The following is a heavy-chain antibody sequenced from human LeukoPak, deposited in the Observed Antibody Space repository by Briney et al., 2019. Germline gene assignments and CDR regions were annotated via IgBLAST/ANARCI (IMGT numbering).Heavy chain of an antibody. CDR3: ARRMAANAFDI. D-gene: IGHD5-24*01. J-gene: IGHJ3*02. Sequence: SGRSLRLSCAASGFTFSTYTMHWVRQAPGKGLEWVAFVSYDGTNKNYADSVKGRFTISRDNSKNTLYLQMNSLRTEDTAVYYCARRMAANAFDIWGQGTMVTVSS. V-gene: IGHV3-30-3*01. CDR1: GFTFSTYT. CDR2: VSYDGTNK.